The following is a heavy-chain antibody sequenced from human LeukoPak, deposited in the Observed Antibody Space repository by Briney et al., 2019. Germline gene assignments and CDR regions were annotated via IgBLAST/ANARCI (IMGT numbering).Heavy chain of an antibody. D-gene: IGHD3-16*01. CDR1: GFTFDDYA. Sequence: GRSLRLSCAASGFTFDDYAMHWVRQAPGKGLEWVSGISWNSGSIGYADSVKGRFTISRDNAKNSLYLQMHSLRAEDTALYYCAKDKAPSISGGFDYWGQGTLVTVSS. CDR3: AKDKAPSISGGFDY. V-gene: IGHV3-9*01. J-gene: IGHJ4*02. CDR2: ISWNSGSI.